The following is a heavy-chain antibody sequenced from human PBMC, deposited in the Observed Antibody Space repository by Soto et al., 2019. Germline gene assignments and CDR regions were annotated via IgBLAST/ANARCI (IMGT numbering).Heavy chain of an antibody. CDR3: AHRGSSSWYHWFDP. Sequence: SGPTLVNPTQTLTLTCTFSGFSLSTSGVGVGWIRQPPGKALEWLALIYWNDDKRYSPSLKSRPTITKDTSKNQVVLTMTNMDPVDTATYYCAHRGSSSWYHWFDPWGQGTLVTVSS. V-gene: IGHV2-5*01. D-gene: IGHD6-13*01. CDR2: IYWNDDK. J-gene: IGHJ5*02. CDR1: GFSLSTSGVG.